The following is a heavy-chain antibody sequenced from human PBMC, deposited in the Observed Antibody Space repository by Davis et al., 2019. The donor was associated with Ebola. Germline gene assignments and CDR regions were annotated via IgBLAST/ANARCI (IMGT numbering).Heavy chain of an antibody. J-gene: IGHJ4*02. CDR2: ITPILGIA. V-gene: IGHV1-69*04. CDR3: ARRVGARSGFDY. Sequence: AASVKVSCKASGGTFSSYAISWVRQAPGQGLEWMGRITPILGIANYAQKFQGRVTITADKSTSTAYMELSSLRSEDTAVYYCARRVGARSGFDYWGQGTLVTVSS. D-gene: IGHD1-26*01. CDR1: GGTFSSYA.